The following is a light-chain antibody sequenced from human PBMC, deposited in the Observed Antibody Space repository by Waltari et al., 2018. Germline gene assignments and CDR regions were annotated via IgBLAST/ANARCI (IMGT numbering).Light chain of an antibody. Sequence: DVVMTQSPLSLPVTLGQPATISCRSSQSLVHSDGKTCLNWFQQMPGQSPRRLINKVFNRDSGVPDRFSGSGSGTDFTLKISRVEAEDVGTYYCMQATQWPLTFRQGTKVEIK. CDR2: KVF. CDR1: QSLVHSDGKTC. CDR3: MQATQWPLT. J-gene: IGKJ1*01. V-gene: IGKV2-30*02.